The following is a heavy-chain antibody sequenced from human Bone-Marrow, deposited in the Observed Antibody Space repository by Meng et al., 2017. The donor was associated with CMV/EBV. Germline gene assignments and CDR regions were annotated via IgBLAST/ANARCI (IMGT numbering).Heavy chain of an antibody. D-gene: IGHD2-21*01. CDR2: ISAYNGDT. J-gene: IGHJ4*02. V-gene: IGHV1-18*01. CDR1: GYTFTSYG. CDR3: ARDPYSRVGIDY. Sequence: CNASGYTFTSYGIAWVRQAPGQGLEWMGWISAYNGDTNYAQDFQGRVTMTTDTPTTTVYMELRSLRSDDTAVYYCARDPYSRVGIDYWGQGTLVTVSS.